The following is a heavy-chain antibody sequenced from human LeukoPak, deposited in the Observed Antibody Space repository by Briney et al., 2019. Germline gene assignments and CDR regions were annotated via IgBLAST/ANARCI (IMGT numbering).Heavy chain of an antibody. J-gene: IGHJ5*02. CDR3: ARDLVTGGVP. Sequence: GGSLRLSCAASGFTFDDYAMHWVRQAPGKGLEWVSLISWDGGSTYYADSVKGRFTISRDNSKNTLYLQMNSLRAEDTAVYYCARDLVTGGVPWGQGTLVTVSS. V-gene: IGHV3-43D*03. CDR1: GFTFDDYA. CDR2: ISWDGGST. D-gene: IGHD2-8*02.